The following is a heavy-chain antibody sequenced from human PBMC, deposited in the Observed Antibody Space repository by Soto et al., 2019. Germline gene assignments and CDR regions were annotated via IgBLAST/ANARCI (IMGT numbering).Heavy chain of an antibody. J-gene: IGHJ4*02. CDR3: ARRYYDTLAGLAYYFDY. Sequence: QVTLKEAGPTLLKPTQTLTLTCTFSGFSLSTSGMGVGWIRQPPGKALEWLALIYWDDDRRHSPSLKSRLTITKDTSKNQVLLTMTNMDPVDTATYYCARRYYDTLAGLAYYFDYWGQGTLVTVSS. CDR2: IYWDDDR. CDR1: GFSLSTSGMG. V-gene: IGHV2-5*02. D-gene: IGHD3-9*01.